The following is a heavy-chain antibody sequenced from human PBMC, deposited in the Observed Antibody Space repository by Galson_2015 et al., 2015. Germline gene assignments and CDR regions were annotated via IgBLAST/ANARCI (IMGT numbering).Heavy chain of an antibody. J-gene: IGHJ4*02. CDR2: INPSGGST. Sequence: SVKVSCKASGYTFTSYYMHWVRQAPGQGLGWMGIINPSGGSTSYAQKFQGRVTMTRDTSTSTVYMELSSLRSEDTAVYYCARGSGYDNYYDSSGLGYWGQGTLVTVSS. V-gene: IGHV1-46*01. CDR3: ARGSGYDNYYDSSGLGY. D-gene: IGHD3-22*01. CDR1: GYTFTSYY.